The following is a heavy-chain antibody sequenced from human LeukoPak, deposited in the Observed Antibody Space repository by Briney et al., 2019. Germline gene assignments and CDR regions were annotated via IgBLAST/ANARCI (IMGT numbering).Heavy chain of an antibody. D-gene: IGHD4-11*01. CDR2: IYYSGST. CDR3: ARTTGRTKYYYMGV. J-gene: IGHJ6*03. V-gene: IGHV4-30-4*07. CDR1: DGSISSGGYS. Sequence: SETLSLTRTFSDGSISSGGYSWRWIRQPPGKALEWIGYIYYSGSTYYNPSLKSRVTISVVTSKSQFSMKLSSVTAADTAVYYCARTTGRTKYYYMGVWGKGTTVTVSS.